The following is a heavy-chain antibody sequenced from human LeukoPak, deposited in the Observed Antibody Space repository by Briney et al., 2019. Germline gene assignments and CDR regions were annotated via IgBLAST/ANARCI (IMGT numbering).Heavy chain of an antibody. J-gene: IGHJ1*01. CDR2: IYSDGNT. D-gene: IGHD4-17*01. CDR3: AKEIYGDATGARFQH. CDR1: GFTVSSNY. V-gene: IGHV3-53*01. Sequence: GGSLRLSCAASGFTVSSNYMSWVRQAPGKGLEWVSVIYSDGNTYYADSVKGRFTISRDNSKNTLYLQMNSLRAEDTAVYYCAKEIYGDATGARFQHWGQGTLLIVSS.